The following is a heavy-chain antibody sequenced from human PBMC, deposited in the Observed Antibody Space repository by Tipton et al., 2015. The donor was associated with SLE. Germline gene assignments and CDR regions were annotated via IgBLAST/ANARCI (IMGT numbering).Heavy chain of an antibody. D-gene: IGHD1-26*01. CDR2: ISYDGSNK. V-gene: IGHV3-30*04. CDR3: AREGIVGATESFDY. J-gene: IGHJ4*02. Sequence: SLRLSCAASGFTFSSYALHWVRQAPGKGLEWVAVISYDGSNKYYADSVKGRFTISRDNSKNTLYLQMNSLRAEDTAVYYCAREGIVGATESFDYWGQGTLVTVSS. CDR1: GFTFSSYA.